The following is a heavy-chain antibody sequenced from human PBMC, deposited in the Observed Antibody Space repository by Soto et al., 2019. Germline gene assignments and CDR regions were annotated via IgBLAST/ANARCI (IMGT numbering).Heavy chain of an antibody. Sequence: GSLRLSCAASGFTVSGIYMTWVRQAPGKGLEWISIIYSGGSTFYADSVKGRFTISRDNSKNTLYLQMNSLRADDTAVYYCARGAPISPGTFDYWGQGSLVTVSS. J-gene: IGHJ4*02. V-gene: IGHV3-53*01. D-gene: IGHD5-12*01. CDR3: ARGAPISPGTFDY. CDR2: IYSGGST. CDR1: GFTVSGIY.